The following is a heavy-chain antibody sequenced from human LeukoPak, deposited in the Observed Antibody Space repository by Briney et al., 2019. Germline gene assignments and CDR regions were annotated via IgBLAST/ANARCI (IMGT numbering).Heavy chain of an antibody. CDR3: ATGLWFGEFLFDY. J-gene: IGHJ4*02. CDR2: INAGNGNT. V-gene: IGHV1-3*01. D-gene: IGHD3-10*01. CDR1: GYTFTSYA. Sequence: ASVKVSCKASGYTFTSYAKHWVRQAPGQRLEWMGWINAGNGNTKYSQKFQGRVTITRDTSASTAYMELSSLRSEDTAVYYCATGLWFGEFLFDYWGQGTLVTVSS.